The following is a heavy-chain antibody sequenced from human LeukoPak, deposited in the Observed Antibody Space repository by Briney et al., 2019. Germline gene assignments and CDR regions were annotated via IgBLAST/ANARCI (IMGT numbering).Heavy chain of an antibody. D-gene: IGHD3-10*01. V-gene: IGHV4-59*01. J-gene: IGHJ4*02. Sequence: SETLSLTCAVYGGSFSGYHWSWIRQPPGKGLECIGYIYYSGSTDYNPSLKSRVTISVDTSKNQFSLKLSSVTAADTAVYYCARVQTPSGSGSYSFDYWGQGTLVTVSS. CDR1: GGSFSGYH. CDR3: ARVQTPSGSGSYSFDY. CDR2: IYYSGST.